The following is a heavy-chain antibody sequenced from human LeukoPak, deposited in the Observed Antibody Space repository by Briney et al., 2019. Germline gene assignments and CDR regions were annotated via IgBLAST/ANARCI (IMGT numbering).Heavy chain of an antibody. CDR3: ARVGPSYGYVDF. Sequence: GESLRLSCAVSGFTFSSYTMNWVRQAPGKGLEWASSISSSSGDIYYADSLRGRFTISRDNAKNSLYLQMNSLRAEDTAVYYCARVGPSYGYVDFWGQGTLVTVSS. V-gene: IGHV3-21*01. J-gene: IGHJ4*02. CDR1: GFTFSSYT. CDR2: ISSSSGDI. D-gene: IGHD5-18*01.